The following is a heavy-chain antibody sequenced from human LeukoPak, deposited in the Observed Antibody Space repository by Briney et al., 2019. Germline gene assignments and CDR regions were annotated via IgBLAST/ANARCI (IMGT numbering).Heavy chain of an antibody. Sequence: GGSLRLSCAASGFTFSRYSMNWVRQAPGKGLEWVSYITSSSSDIYQADSVKGRFTISRDNAKNSLYLQMNSLRAEDTAVYYCARGGLGDLRYYYHNGMDVWGQGTTVTVSS. CDR1: GFTFSRYS. V-gene: IGHV3-21*01. J-gene: IGHJ6*02. CDR3: ARGGLGDLRYYYHNGMDV. D-gene: IGHD3-10*01. CDR2: ITSSSSDI.